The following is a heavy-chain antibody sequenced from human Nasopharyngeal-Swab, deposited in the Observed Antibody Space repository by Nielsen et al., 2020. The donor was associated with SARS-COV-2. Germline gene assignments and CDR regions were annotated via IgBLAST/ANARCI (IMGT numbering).Heavy chain of an antibody. J-gene: IGHJ4*02. D-gene: IGHD5-24*01. CDR1: GGSISSSSYY. CDR3: ARQYGREMATIYY. Sequence: SETLSLTFTVSGGSISSSSYYWGWIRQPPGKGLEWIGSIYYSGSTYYNPSLKSRVTISVDTSKNQFSLKLSSVTAADTAVYYCARQYGREMATIYYWGQGTLVTVSS. CDR2: IYYSGST. V-gene: IGHV4-39*01.